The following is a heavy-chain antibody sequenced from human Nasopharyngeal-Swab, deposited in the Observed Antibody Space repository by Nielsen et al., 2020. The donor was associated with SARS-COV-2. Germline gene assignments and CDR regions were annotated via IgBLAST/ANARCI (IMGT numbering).Heavy chain of an antibody. J-gene: IGHJ6*02. Sequence: GGSLRLSCAASGFTVSSNYMSWVRQAPGKGLEWVSVIYSGGSTYYADSVKGRFTISRDNSKNTLYLQMNSLRAEDTAVYYCAREYYDFWSGYIDYYYGMDVWGQGTTVTVSS. D-gene: IGHD3-3*01. CDR3: AREYYDFWSGYIDYYYGMDV. CDR2: IYSGGST. CDR1: GFTVSSNY. V-gene: IGHV3-53*01.